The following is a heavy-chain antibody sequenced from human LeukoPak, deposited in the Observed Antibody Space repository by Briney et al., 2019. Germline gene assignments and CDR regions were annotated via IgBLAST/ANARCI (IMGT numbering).Heavy chain of an antibody. CDR3: ARRPGYYYDSSGYYPKAMNV. CDR1: GGSFSDYY. CDR2: INHSGST. V-gene: IGHV4-34*01. D-gene: IGHD3-22*01. Sequence: SETLSLTCAVHGGSFSDYYWSWIRQPPGKGLEWIGEINHSGSTNYNPSLKSRVNISVDTSKNQFSLKLSSVTAADTAVYYCARRPGYYYDSSGYYPKAMNVWGKGTTVTVSS. J-gene: IGHJ6*03.